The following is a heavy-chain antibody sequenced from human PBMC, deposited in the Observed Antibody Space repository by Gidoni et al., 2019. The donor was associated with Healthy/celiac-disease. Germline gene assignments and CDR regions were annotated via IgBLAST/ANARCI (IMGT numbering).Heavy chain of an antibody. V-gene: IGHV3-30*19. CDR3: ARIFREGVYSSSWYLSWGAFDI. D-gene: IGHD6-13*01. Sequence: QVQLVESGGGVVQPGRSLRLAGEAAGVTLRSHGRHWVRQAPGKGLEWVAVISYDGSNKYYADSVKGRFTISRDNSKNTLYLQMNSLRAEDTAVYYCARIFREGVYSSSWYLSWGAFDIWGQGTMVTVSS. CDR2: ISYDGSNK. J-gene: IGHJ3*02. CDR1: GVTLRSHG.